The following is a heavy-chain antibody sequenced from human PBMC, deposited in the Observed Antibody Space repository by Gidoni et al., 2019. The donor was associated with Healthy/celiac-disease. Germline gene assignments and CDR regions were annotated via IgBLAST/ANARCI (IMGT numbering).Heavy chain of an antibody. V-gene: IGHV1-58*01. CDR3: AAGICGYDCYYYYYGMDV. CDR2: IVGGSGYT. J-gene: IGHJ6*02. Sequence: QMQLGQSGPEVKKPGTSVKVSCKASGFTFTSSAVQWVRQARGQRLEWIGWIVGGSGYTNYAQKFQDSVTITRDMSTSTAYMELSSLRSEDTAVYYCAAGICGYDCYYYYYGMDVWGQGTTVTVSS. CDR1: GFTFTSSA. D-gene: IGHD5-12*01.